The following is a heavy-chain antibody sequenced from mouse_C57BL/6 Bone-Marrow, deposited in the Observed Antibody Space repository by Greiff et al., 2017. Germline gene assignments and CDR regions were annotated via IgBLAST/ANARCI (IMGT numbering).Heavy chain of an antibody. J-gene: IGHJ3*01. D-gene: IGHD1-2*01. CDR1: GYTFTSYG. CDR2: IYPRSGNT. CDR3: ARRLTLAWFAY. V-gene: IGHV1-81*01. Sequence: VQLQESGAELARPGASVKLSCKASGYTFTSYGISWVKQRTGQGLEWIGEIYPRSGNTYYNEKFKGKATLTADKSSSTAYMGLRSLTSEDSAVYFCARRLTLAWFAYWGQGTLVTVSA.